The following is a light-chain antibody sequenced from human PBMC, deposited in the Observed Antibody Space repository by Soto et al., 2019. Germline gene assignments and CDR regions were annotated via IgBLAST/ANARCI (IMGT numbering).Light chain of an antibody. V-gene: IGLV2-11*01. Sequence: QSALTQPRSVSGSPGQSVTISCTGTNSDVGGYNYVSWYQQYPGKAPKLMISGLSERPSGVPDRFSGSKSGNTASLTISGLQAEDEADYYCCSYVDTDTWVFGGGTKLTVL. CDR3: CSYVDTDTWV. J-gene: IGLJ3*02. CDR1: NSDVGGYNY. CDR2: GLS.